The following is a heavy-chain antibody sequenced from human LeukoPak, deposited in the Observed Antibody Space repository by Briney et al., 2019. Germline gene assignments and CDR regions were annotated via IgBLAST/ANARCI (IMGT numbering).Heavy chain of an antibody. Sequence: SQTLSLTCTVSGGSISSGDYYWSWIRQPPGKGLEWIGYIYYSGSTYYNPSLKSRVAISVDTSKKQFSLKLSSVTAADTAVYYCARQSIAAGGTLDYWGQGTLVTVSS. CDR3: ARQSIAAGGTLDY. V-gene: IGHV4-30-4*08. CDR1: GGSISSGDYY. D-gene: IGHD6-13*01. CDR2: IYYSGST. J-gene: IGHJ4*02.